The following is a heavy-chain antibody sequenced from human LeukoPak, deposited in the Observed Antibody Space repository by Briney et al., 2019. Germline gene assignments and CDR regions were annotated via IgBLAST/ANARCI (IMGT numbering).Heavy chain of an antibody. CDR1: GFTFISYG. D-gene: IGHD2-21*01. CDR3: ARAPVTSCRGAFCYPFDY. V-gene: IGHV3-30*02. Sequence: GSLSLSCAASGFTFISYGMHWVRQAPGKGLEWVAFIRYDGSNKYYADSVKGRFTISRDNSKNTLYLQMNRLRVEDAALYYCARAPVTSCRGAFCYPFDYWGQGILVTVSS. J-gene: IGHJ4*02. CDR2: IRYDGSNK.